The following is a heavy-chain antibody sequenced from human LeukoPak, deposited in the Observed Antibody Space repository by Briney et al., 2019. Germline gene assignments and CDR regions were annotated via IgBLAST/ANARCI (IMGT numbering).Heavy chain of an antibody. D-gene: IGHD5-18*01. V-gene: IGHV3-48*03. CDR1: GFTFSSYE. CDR2: ISSSGSTI. J-gene: IGHJ3*02. CDR3: ARAHLTAMVPLYAFDI. Sequence: PGGSLRLSCAASGFTFSSYEMNWVRQAPGKGLEWVSYISSSGSTIYYADSVKGRFTISRDNAKNSLYLQMNSLRAEDTAVYYCARAHLTAMVPLYAFDIWGQGTMVTVSS.